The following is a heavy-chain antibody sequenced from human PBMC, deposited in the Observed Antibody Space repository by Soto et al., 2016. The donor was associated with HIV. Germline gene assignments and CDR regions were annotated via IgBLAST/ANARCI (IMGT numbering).Heavy chain of an antibody. V-gene: IGHV1-8*01. CDR2: MNPNSGNT. CDR3: ARVQGYSSSWSLYYYYYMDV. J-gene: IGHJ6*03. D-gene: IGHD6-13*01. Sequence: QVQLVQSGAEVKKPGASVKVSCKASGYTFPSYDINWVRQATGQGLEWMGWMNPNSGNTGYAQKFQGRVTITRNTSISTAYMELSSLRSEDTAVYYCARVQGYSSSWSLYYYYYMDVWAKGPRSPSP. CDR1: GYTFPSYD.